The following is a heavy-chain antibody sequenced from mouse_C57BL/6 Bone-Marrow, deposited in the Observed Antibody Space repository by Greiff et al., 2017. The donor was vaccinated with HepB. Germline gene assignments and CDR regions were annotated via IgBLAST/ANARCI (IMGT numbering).Heavy chain of an antibody. V-gene: IGHV1-59*01. CDR3: ARGDYYGSSYEDY. D-gene: IGHD1-1*01. CDR2: IDPSDSYT. Sequence: QVQLQQPGAELVRPGPSVKLSCKASGYTFTSYWMHWVKQRPGQGLEWIGVIDPSDSYTNYNQKFKGKATLTVDTSSSTAYMQLSSLTSEDSAVYYCARGDYYGSSYEDYWGQGTTLTVSS. CDR1: GYTFTSYW. J-gene: IGHJ2*01.